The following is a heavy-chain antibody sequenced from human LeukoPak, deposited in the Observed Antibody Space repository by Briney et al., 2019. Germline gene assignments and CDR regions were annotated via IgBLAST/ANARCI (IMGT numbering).Heavy chain of an antibody. CDR2: MNPNSGNT. Sequence: ASVKVSCKASGYTFTSYDINWVRQATGQGLEWMGLMNPNSGNTGYAQKFQGRVTITRNTSISTAYMELSSLRSEDTAVYYCARAGYYDSSGYYYGGYYYYYYMDVWGKGTTVTVSS. V-gene: IGHV1-8*03. CDR1: GYTFTSYD. J-gene: IGHJ6*03. CDR3: ARAGYYDSSGYYYGGYYYYYYMDV. D-gene: IGHD3-22*01.